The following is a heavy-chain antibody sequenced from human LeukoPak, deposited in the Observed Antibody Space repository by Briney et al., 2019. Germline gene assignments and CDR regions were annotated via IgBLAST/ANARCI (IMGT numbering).Heavy chain of an antibody. CDR1: GFTFSSYA. CDR3: AKDRSIILWFGELLGY. Sequence: GGSLRLSCAASGFTFSSYAMSWVRQAPGKGLEWVSAISGSGGSTCYADSVKGRFTISRDNSKNTLYLQMNSLRAEDTAVYYCAKDRSIILWFGELLGYWGQGTLVTVSS. J-gene: IGHJ4*02. CDR2: ISGSGGST. V-gene: IGHV3-23*01. D-gene: IGHD3-10*01.